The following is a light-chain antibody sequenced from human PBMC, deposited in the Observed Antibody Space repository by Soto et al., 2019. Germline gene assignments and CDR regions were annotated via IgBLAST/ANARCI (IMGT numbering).Light chain of an antibody. CDR3: MQATKSPRT. J-gene: IGKJ1*01. CDR1: QTVVHRDGNTN. Sequence: DCVRTQTPHSSPVTLAQPARTSCRCSQTVVHRDGNTNLSWLXXRTGQXPRIXIYKISARFSGVPDRFSGSRGGTDGTLIISRVELEDDAVNYCMQATKSPRTFGQGTKVDI. V-gene: IGKV2-24*01. CDR2: KIS.